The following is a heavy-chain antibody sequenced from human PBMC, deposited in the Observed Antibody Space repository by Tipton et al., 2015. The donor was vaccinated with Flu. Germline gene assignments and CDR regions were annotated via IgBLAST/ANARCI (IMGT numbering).Heavy chain of an antibody. D-gene: IGHD6-13*01. V-gene: IGHV1-2*02. Sequence: QLVQSGAEVKKPGASVKVSCKASGYTFTDYYMHWVRQAPGQGLEWMGWINPNSGGTNYAQKFQGRVTMTRDTSISTAYMELSRLRSDDTAVYYCARETGYSSSWYGYWGQGTLVTVSS. CDR3: ARETGYSSSWYGY. CDR2: INPNSGGT. J-gene: IGHJ4*02. CDR1: GYTFTDYY.